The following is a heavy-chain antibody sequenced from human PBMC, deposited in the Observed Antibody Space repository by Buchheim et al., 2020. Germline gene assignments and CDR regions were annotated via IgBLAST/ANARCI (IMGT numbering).Heavy chain of an antibody. CDR1: GFTFSSYW. J-gene: IGHJ6*02. CDR2: INSDGSST. Sequence: EVQLVESGGGLVQPGGSLRLSCAASGFTFSSYWMHWVRQAPGKGLVWVSRINSDGSSTSYADSVKGRFTISRDNAKNTLYLQMNSLRAEDTAVYYCARVFKGVYVGSHYYYYYGMDVWGQGTT. D-gene: IGHD3-16*01. V-gene: IGHV3-74*01. CDR3: ARVFKGVYVGSHYYYYYGMDV.